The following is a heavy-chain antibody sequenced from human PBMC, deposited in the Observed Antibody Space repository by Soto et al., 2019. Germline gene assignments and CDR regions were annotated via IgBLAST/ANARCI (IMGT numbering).Heavy chain of an antibody. CDR3: ARDTANCYYYGMDV. Sequence: GASVKVSCKACEGTFSSYAISWVRQAPGQGLEWMGMIIPIFCTANYAQKFQGRVTITADESTSTAYMELSSLRSEDTDVYYCARDTANCYYYGMDVWGQGTTVTVSS. CDR2: IIPIFCTA. J-gene: IGHJ6*02. CDR1: EGTFSSYA. V-gene: IGHV1-69*13. D-gene: IGHD5-18*01.